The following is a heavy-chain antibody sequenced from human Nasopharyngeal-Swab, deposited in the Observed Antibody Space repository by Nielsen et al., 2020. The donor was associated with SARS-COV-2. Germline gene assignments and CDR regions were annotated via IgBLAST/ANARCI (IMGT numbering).Heavy chain of an antibody. CDR3: AAYYHDSHRLRRNY. V-gene: IGHV3-11*01. CDR2: ISSSGSTI. J-gene: IGHJ4*02. CDR1: GFTFSDYY. Sequence: GESLKISCAASGFTFSDYYMSWIRQAPGKGLEWVSYISSSGSTIYYADSVKGRFTISRDNAKNSLYLQMNSLRAEDTVVYYCAAYYHDSHRLRRNYWGQGTLVTVSS. D-gene: IGHD3-22*01.